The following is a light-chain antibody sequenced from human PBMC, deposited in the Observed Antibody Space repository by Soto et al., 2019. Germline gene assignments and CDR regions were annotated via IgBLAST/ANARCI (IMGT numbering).Light chain of an antibody. Sequence: EVVLTQSPATLSLSPGERATLSCRASESIGYYLAWYQQKLGQAPKLPIYDASHRGVGIPGRFSGDGSGTDFTLAISGLEPEDFAVYYCQWRSDWPPRLTFGGGTKVEMK. CDR3: QWRSDWPPRLT. V-gene: IGKV3-11*01. J-gene: IGKJ4*01. CDR1: ESIGYY. CDR2: DAS.